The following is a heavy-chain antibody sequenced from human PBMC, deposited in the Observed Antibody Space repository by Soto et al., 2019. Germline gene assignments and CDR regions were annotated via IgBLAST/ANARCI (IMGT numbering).Heavy chain of an antibody. V-gene: IGHV3-48*02. Sequence: PGGSLRLSCAASGFTFSTYGMSWVRQAPGKGLEWISCISGGSGSTYYADSLKGRFTISRDNGKNSLYLQMNSLTDEDTAVYYCARGRLWSFDFWGQGTXVTVSS. CDR2: ISGGSGST. D-gene: IGHD3-10*01. J-gene: IGHJ4*02. CDR1: GFTFSTYG. CDR3: ARGRLWSFDF.